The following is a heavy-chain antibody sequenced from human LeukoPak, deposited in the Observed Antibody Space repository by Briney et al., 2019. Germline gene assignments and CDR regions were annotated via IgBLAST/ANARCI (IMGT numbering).Heavy chain of an antibody. CDR3: ARGQHRVTYSDDAFDI. CDR1: GFTFSSYA. J-gene: IGHJ3*02. D-gene: IGHD4-11*01. Sequence: GGSLRLSCAPSGFTFSSYAMHWVRQAPGKGLEWVAVISYAGSNKFYADSVRGQVTISRDNSKNTLYLQMNNLKTEDTAVYYCARGQHRVTYSDDAFDIWGQGTMVTVSS. CDR2: ISYAGSNK. V-gene: IGHV3-30-3*01.